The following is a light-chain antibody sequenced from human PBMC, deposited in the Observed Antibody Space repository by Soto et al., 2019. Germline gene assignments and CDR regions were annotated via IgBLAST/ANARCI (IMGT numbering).Light chain of an antibody. CDR2: DVS. J-gene: IGLJ1*01. CDR1: SSDVGGYNY. CDR3: SSYTSRSTYV. V-gene: IGLV2-14*03. Sequence: QSVLTQPASVSGSPGQSITISCTGTSSDVGGYNYVSWYQHHPGKAPKLMIYDVSNRPSGVSNRFSGSKSDNTASLTISGLQAEDEADYYCSSYTSRSTYVFGTGTKVTVL.